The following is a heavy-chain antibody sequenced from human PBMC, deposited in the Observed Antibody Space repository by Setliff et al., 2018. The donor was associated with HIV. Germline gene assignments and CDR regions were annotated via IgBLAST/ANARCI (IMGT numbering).Heavy chain of an antibody. CDR1: GYIFTGFG. V-gene: IGHV1-18*01. D-gene: IGHD2-2*01. CDR2: ISAYNGNR. Sequence: ASVKVSCKTSGYIFTGFGLTWVRQAPGQGLEWMGWISAYNGNRNYAQKVQDRVTMTTDTSTRTAYMELRSLRSEDAAVFYCARVTCTSTSCYGPHWGQGTLVTVSS. CDR3: ARVTCTSTSCYGPH. J-gene: IGHJ4*02.